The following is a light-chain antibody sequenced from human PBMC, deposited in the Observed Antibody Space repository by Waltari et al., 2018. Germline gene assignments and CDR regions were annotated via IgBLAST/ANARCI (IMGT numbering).Light chain of an antibody. CDR1: NSNIGNHV. Sequence: QSVLTQPPSASGTPGQRVTISCSGSNSNIGNHVVNWYQQVPGTAPKLLIHTNSQRPSGVPDRFSGSKSGTSASLAISGLQSDDEADYYCAAWDDSLNARLFGGGTKLTVL. J-gene: IGLJ3*02. V-gene: IGLV1-44*01. CDR3: AAWDDSLNARL. CDR2: TNS.